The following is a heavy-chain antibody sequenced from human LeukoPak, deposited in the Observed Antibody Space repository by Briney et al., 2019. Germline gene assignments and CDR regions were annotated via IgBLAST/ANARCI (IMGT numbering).Heavy chain of an antibody. CDR1: GGSINNYY. V-gene: IGHV4-59*08. CDR2: ITYSGST. Sequence: SETLSLTCTVSGGSINNYYWSWVRQPPGKGLEWVGYITYSGSTNYNPSLKSRVTISLDTSKNQFSLKLTSVTAADTAVYYCARHGGGPTISYPLDYWGQGTQVTVSS. J-gene: IGHJ4*02. D-gene: IGHD3-16*01. CDR3: ARHGGGPTISYPLDY.